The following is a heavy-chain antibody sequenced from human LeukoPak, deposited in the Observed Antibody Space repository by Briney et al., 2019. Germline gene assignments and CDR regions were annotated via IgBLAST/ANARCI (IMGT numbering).Heavy chain of an antibody. D-gene: IGHD3-3*01. Sequence: TSETLSLTCTVSGGSISSGDYYWSWIRQPPGKGLEWIGYIYYSGSTYYNPSLKSRVTISVDTSKNQFSLKLSSVTTADTAVYYCARGESAQDYWGQGTLVTVSS. CDR3: ARGESAQDY. CDR2: IYYSGST. V-gene: IGHV4-30-4*02. CDR1: GGSISSGDYY. J-gene: IGHJ4*02.